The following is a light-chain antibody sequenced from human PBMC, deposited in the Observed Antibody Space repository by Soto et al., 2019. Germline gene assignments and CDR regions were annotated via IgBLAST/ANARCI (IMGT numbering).Light chain of an antibody. Sequence: QSALTQPASVSGSPGQSITISCTGTSRDVGAYDYVSWYLQYPDKAPQLLIYYVDPRPSGVSSRFSGSKSGNTASLTISGLQAEDEGDYYCCSYADGSIYFFGTGTKLTVL. J-gene: IGLJ1*01. CDR1: SRDVGAYDY. CDR2: YVD. V-gene: IGLV2-14*03. CDR3: CSYADGSIYF.